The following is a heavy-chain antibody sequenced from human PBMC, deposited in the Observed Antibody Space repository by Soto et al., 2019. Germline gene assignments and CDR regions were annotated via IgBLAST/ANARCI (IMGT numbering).Heavy chain of an antibody. CDR3: ARGPDYDGYFDD. V-gene: IGHV1-69*14. J-gene: IGHJ4*02. Sequence: QVRPVQSGAEVKKPGSSVKVSCKASGGTFSNYAISWVRQAPGQGLEWMGVIILPFGTPNYAQKFQCRVTITAEKSMTTVYMEVSGLRSEDTAVYYCARGPDYDGYFDDWGRGTLVTVSS. D-gene: IGHD3-22*01. CDR2: IILPFGTP. CDR1: GGTFSNYA.